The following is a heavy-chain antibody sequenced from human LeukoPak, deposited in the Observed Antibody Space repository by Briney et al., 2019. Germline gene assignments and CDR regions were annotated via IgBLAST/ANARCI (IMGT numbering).Heavy chain of an antibody. Sequence: SETLSLTCSVSGYSITNYYWSWVRQPPGKGLEWIGHIYFSGSTKYNPSLKSRVTISVDTSKHQFSLKLSSVTPADTAVYYCARTVPLSYYYDSSGYYYDYWGQGTLVTVSS. V-gene: IGHV4-59*01. CDR1: GYSITNYY. D-gene: IGHD3-22*01. CDR2: IYFSGST. J-gene: IGHJ4*02. CDR3: ARTVPLSYYYDSSGYYYDY.